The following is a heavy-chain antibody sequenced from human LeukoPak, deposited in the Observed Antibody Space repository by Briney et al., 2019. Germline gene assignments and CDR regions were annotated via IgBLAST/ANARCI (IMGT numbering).Heavy chain of an antibody. CDR2: ISAYNGNT. D-gene: IGHD3-3*01. CDR3: ARVPRFLEEDDYYLDV. J-gene: IGHJ6*03. Sequence: ASVKVSCKASGYTFTSYGISWVRQAPGQGLEWMGWISAYNGNTNYAQKLQGRVNMTTDTSTSTAYMELRSLRSDDTAVYYCARVPRFLEEDDYYLDVWGKGTTVTVSS. V-gene: IGHV1-18*01. CDR1: GYTFTSYG.